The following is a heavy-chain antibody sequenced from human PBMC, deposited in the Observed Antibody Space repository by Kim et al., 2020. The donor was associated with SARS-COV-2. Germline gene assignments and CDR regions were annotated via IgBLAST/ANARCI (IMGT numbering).Heavy chain of an antibody. CDR2: IWYDGSNK. CDR1: GFTFSSYG. V-gene: IGHV3-33*06. D-gene: IGHD3-10*01. Sequence: GGSLRLSCAASGFTFSSYGMHWVRQAPGKGLEWVAVIWYDGSNKYYADSVKCRFTISRDNSKNTLYLQMNSLRAEDTAVYYCAKDWGMVRYYYYGMDVWGQGTTVTVSS. CDR3: AKDWGMVRYYYYGMDV. J-gene: IGHJ6*02.